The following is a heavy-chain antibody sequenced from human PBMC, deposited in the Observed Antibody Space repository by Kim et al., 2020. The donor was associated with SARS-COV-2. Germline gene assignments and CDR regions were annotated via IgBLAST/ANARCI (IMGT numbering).Heavy chain of an antibody. CDR2: ISSSGSTI. J-gene: IGHJ6*02. Sequence: GGSLRLSCAASGFTFSSYEMNWVRQAPGKGLEWVSYISSSGSTIYYADSVKGRFTISRDNAKNSLYLQMNSLRAEDTAVYYCARDTHRGGYDYVYYYYGMDVWGQGTTVTVSS. CDR1: GFTFSSYE. CDR3: ARDTHRGGYDYVYYYYGMDV. V-gene: IGHV3-48*03. D-gene: IGHD5-12*01.